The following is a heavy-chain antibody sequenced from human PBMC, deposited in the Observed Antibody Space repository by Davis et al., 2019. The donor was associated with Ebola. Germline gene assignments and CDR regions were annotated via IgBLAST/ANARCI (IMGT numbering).Heavy chain of an antibody. Sequence: AASVKVSCKASGYTFTSYYMHWVRQAPGQGLEWMGIISPSGGSTTYAQKFQGRVTMTRDTSISTAYMELSRLRSDDTAVYYCATYVWGSYRPDYWGQGTLVTVSS. D-gene: IGHD3-16*02. J-gene: IGHJ4*02. CDR2: ISPSGGST. CDR3: ATYVWGSYRPDY. CDR1: GYTFTSYY. V-gene: IGHV1-46*01.